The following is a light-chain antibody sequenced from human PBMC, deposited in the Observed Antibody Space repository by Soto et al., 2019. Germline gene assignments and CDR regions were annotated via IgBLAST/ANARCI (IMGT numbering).Light chain of an antibody. CDR1: QRVGSIY. J-gene: IGKJ1*01. Sequence: VMPQSQATLSVSPAERATLSCSATQRVGSIYLAWYQQKPGQAPRLLIHGAYNRASGIPDRFSGSGSGTDFTLTISRLEPEEWAVDDGQQYGSSPRTGGQGTKVEIK. CDR3: QQYGSSPRT. V-gene: IGKV3-20*01. CDR2: GAY.